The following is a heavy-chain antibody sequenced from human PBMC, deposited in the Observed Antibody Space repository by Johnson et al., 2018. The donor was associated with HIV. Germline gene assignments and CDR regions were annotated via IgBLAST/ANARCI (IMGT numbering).Heavy chain of an antibody. Sequence: VQVVESGGGLIHPGGSLRLSCAASGFTVSSNYMSWVRQAPGKGLEWVANIKQDGSEKYYVDSVKGRFTISRDNAKNSLYLQMNSLRAEDTAVYYCARGSSGSWDAFDIWGQGTMVTVSS. CDR1: GFTVSSNY. V-gene: IGHV3-7*05. J-gene: IGHJ3*02. CDR3: ARGSSGSWDAFDI. CDR2: IKQDGSEK. D-gene: IGHD1-26*01.